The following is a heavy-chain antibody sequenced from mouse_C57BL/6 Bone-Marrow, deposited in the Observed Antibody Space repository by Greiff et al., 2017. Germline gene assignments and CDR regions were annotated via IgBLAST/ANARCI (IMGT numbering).Heavy chain of an antibody. CDR1: GYTFTSYG. CDR3: VYDYFWYFDV. D-gene: IGHD2-4*01. CDR2: IYPRSGNT. V-gene: IGHV1-81*01. Sequence: QVQLKESGAELARPGASVKLSCKASGYTFTSYGISWVKQRTGQGLEWIGEIYPRSGNTYYNEKFKGKATLTADKSSSTAYMELRSLTSEDSAVYFCVYDYFWYFDVWGTGTTVTVSS. J-gene: IGHJ1*03.